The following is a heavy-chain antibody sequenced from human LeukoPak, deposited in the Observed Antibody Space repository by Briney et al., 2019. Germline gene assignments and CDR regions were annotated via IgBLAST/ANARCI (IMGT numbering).Heavy chain of an antibody. CDR2: IYPDDSDT. Sequence: VDSLKISCKGSGYSFASSWIGWVRQMPGKGLEWMGIIYPDDSDTRYSPSFEGQITISVDKSISTAYLQWSSLKASDTAVYYCARHGHCTNGVCYSNYYYHMDVWGKGTTVTVSS. V-gene: IGHV5-51*01. J-gene: IGHJ6*03. CDR1: GYSFASSW. D-gene: IGHD2-8*01. CDR3: ARHGHCTNGVCYSNYYYHMDV.